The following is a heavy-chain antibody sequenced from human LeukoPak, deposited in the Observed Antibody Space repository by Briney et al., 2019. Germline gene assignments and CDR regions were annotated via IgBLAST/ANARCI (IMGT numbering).Heavy chain of an antibody. CDR2: MYYSRST. Sequence: SETLSLTCTVSGGSIGSSIYHWGWIRQPPGKGLEWIGSMYYSRSTYYNSSLKSRVTISVDTSKIQFSLRLSSVTAADTAVYYCVRGDTSSPYFDYWGQGTLVTVSS. D-gene: IGHD6-6*01. CDR1: GGSIGSSIYH. CDR3: VRGDTSSPYFDY. V-gene: IGHV4-39*07. J-gene: IGHJ4*02.